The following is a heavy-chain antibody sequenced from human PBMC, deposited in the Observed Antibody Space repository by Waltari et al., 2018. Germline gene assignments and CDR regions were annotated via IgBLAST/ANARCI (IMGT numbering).Heavy chain of an antibody. Sequence: EVQLVESGGGLIQPGGSLRLSCAASGFTVSSNYMSWVRQAPGKGMERVSVIYSGGSTDNAESVKGRFTISRDKSKNTLYLQMNSLRAEDTAVYYCARDGPPDFWSGQDAFDIWGQGTMVTVSS. D-gene: IGHD3-3*01. V-gene: IGHV3-53*01. CDR3: ARDGPPDFWSGQDAFDI. CDR2: IYSGGST. J-gene: IGHJ3*02. CDR1: GFTVSSNY.